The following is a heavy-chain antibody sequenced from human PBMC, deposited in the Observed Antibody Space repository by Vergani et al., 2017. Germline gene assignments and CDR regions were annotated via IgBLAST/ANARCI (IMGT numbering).Heavy chain of an antibody. CDR3: AGHPLERMVRGVYYYGMDV. D-gene: IGHD3-10*01. V-gene: IGHV5-51*01. CDR1: GYSFTSYW. J-gene: IGHJ6*02. Sequence: EVQLVQSGAEVKKPGESLKISCKGSGYSFTSYWIGWVRQMPGKGLEWMGIIYPGDSDTRYSPSFQGQVTISADKSISTAYLQWSSLKASDPAMYYCAGHPLERMVRGVYYYGMDVWGQGTTVTVSS. CDR2: IYPGDSDT.